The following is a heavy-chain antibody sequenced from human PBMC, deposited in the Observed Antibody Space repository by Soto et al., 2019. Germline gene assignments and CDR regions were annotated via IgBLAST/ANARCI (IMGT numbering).Heavy chain of an antibody. J-gene: IGHJ4*02. V-gene: IGHV3-30*18. CDR3: AKQLALDDYVWGSYRSALDY. D-gene: IGHD3-16*02. Sequence: GGSLRLSCAASGFTFSSYGMHWVRQAPGKGLEWVAVISYDGSNKYYADSVKGRFTISRDNSKNTLYLQMNSLRAEDTAVYYCAKQLALDDYVWGSYRSALDYWGQGTLVTVS. CDR1: GFTFSSYG. CDR2: ISYDGSNK.